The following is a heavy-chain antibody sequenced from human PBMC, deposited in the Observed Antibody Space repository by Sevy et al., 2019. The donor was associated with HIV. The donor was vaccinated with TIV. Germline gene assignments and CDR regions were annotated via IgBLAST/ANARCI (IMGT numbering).Heavy chain of an antibody. Sequence: QSQTLSLTCAISGDSVSTNSAAWNWIRQSPSRGLEWLGRTKYRSKWYNDYATSVKSRITINPDTTKNQFSLQLNSVTPEETAVYYCARESIAAATFPPYFDFWGQGTLVTVSS. CDR3: ARESIAAATFPPYFDF. V-gene: IGHV6-1*01. CDR2: TKYRSKWYN. CDR1: GDSVSTNSAA. J-gene: IGHJ4*02. D-gene: IGHD6-25*01.